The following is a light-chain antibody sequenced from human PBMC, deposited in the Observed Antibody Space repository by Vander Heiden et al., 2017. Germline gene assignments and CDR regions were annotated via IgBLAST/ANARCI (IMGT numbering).Light chain of an antibody. CDR2: WAS. CDR1: QSVLSSFNSKNH. CDR3: EQHSTKT. Sequence: IVLSQSPDSLPVSLPSRATINCKSSQSVLSSFNSKNHLAWFRQKPRQPPELLIYWASTRESGVPDRFSGSGSGTDFTLTISNMQAEDVAVYYCEQHSTKTFGQGTKVEIK. J-gene: IGKJ1*01. V-gene: IGKV4-1*01.